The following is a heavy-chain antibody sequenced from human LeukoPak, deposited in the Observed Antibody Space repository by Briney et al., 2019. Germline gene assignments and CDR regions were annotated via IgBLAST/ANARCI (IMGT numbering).Heavy chain of an antibody. CDR2: INPSGGST. D-gene: IGHD5-24*01. Sequence: GASVKVSCKASGYTFTSYYMHWVRQAPGQGLEWMGIINPSGGSTSYAQKFQGRVTMTRDTSTSTVYMELSSLRSEDTAVYYCARDMLLGWLQHIDRPASFDYWGQGTLVTVSS. J-gene: IGHJ4*02. CDR3: ARDMLLGWLQHIDRPASFDY. CDR1: GYTFTSYY. V-gene: IGHV1-46*01.